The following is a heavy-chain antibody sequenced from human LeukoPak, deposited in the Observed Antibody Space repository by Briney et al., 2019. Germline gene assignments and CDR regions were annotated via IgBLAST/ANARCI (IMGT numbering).Heavy chain of an antibody. Sequence: PSETLSLTCGVYGGSYSDYYWSWIRQPPGKGLEWIGEINHSGSTNYNPSLKSRVTISVDTSKNQFSLKLSSVTAADTAVYYCARGYGSGSYLYYYYYMDVWGKGTTVTVSS. CDR2: INHSGST. V-gene: IGHV4-34*01. CDR3: ARGYGSGSYLYYYYYMDV. D-gene: IGHD3-10*01. CDR1: GGSYSDYY. J-gene: IGHJ6*03.